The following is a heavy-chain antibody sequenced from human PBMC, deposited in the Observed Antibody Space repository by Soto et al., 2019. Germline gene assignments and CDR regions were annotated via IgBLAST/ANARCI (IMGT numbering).Heavy chain of an antibody. V-gene: IGHV3-30-3*01. D-gene: IGHD2-15*01. Sequence: QVQLVESGGGVVQPGRSLRLSCAASGFTFSSYAMHWVRQAPGKGLEWVAVISYDGSNKYYADSVKGRFTISRDNSKNSLYLQMNSVRAEDTAVYYCARELVVVVAAVPPCFDPWGQGTLVTVSS. CDR1: GFTFSSYA. CDR2: ISYDGSNK. J-gene: IGHJ5*02. CDR3: ARELVVVVAAVPPCFDP.